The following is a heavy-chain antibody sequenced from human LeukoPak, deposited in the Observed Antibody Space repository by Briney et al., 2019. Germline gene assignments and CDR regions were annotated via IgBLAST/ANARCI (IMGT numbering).Heavy chain of an antibody. Sequence: GGSLRLSCAASGFTFNTYSMNWVRQAPGKGLEWVSSISSSSYYIYYADSVKGRFTISRDNAKNSLNLQMNSLRAEDTAVYYCARAVHNWNLDAFDIWGQGTMVTVSS. CDR1: GFTFNTYS. D-gene: IGHD1-7*01. CDR2: ISSSSYYI. J-gene: IGHJ3*02. V-gene: IGHV3-21*01. CDR3: ARAVHNWNLDAFDI.